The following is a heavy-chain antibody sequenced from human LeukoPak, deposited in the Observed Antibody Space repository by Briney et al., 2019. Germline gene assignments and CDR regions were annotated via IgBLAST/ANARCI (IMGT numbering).Heavy chain of an antibody. Sequence: GGSLRLSCAPSGFTFTNYAMNWVRQAPGKGLEWVSAVTGPGESTYYADSVKGRFFMSREDSKTTVYLQMNSLRAEDTAIYYCAKGAEIDLWGQGTLVTASS. J-gene: IGHJ5*02. V-gene: IGHV3-23*01. CDR2: VTGPGEST. CDR1: GFTFTNYA. D-gene: IGHD3-16*01. CDR3: AKGAEIDL.